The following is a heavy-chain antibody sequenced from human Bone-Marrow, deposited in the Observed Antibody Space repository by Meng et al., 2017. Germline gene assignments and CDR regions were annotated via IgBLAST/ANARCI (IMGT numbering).Heavy chain of an antibody. CDR3: ARDQYSYSREYYFDY. CDR2: IWYDGSNK. D-gene: IGHD6-13*01. CDR1: GFTFSSYG. V-gene: IGHV3-33*01. Sequence: GGSLRLSCAASGFTFSSYGMHWVRQAPGKGLEWVAVIWYDGSNKYYADSVKGRFTISRDNSKNTLYLQMNSLRAEDTAVYYCARDQYSYSREYYFDYWGQGTRVTVSS. J-gene: IGHJ4*02.